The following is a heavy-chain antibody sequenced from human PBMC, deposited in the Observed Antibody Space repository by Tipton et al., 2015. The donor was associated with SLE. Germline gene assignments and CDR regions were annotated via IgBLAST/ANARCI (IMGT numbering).Heavy chain of an antibody. CDR3: ARGIWIVVVPAAQDYYYMDV. V-gene: IGHV4-34*01. CDR2: INHSGST. CDR1: GGSFSGYY. Sequence: LRLSCAVYGGSFSGYYWSWIRQPPGKGLEWIGEINHSGSTNYNPSLKSRVTISVGPSKNQFSLKLSSVTAADTAVYYCARGIWIVVVPAAQDYYYMDVWGKGTTVTVSS. J-gene: IGHJ6*03. D-gene: IGHD2-2*01.